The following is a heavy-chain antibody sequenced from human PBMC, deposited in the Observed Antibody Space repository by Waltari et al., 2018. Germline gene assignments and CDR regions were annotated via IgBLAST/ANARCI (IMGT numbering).Heavy chain of an antibody. CDR2: IYYSGST. J-gene: IGHJ2*01. CDR1: GGSIRRGGYY. V-gene: IGHV4-31*03. Sequence: QVQLQESGPGLVKPSKTLSLTCTVPGGSIRRGGYYWRWIRQHPGQGLEWIGYIYYSGSTYYNPSLKSRVTISVDTSKNQFSLKLSSVTAADTAMYYCARTLRGWYFDLWGRGTLVTVSS. D-gene: IGHD3-16*01. CDR3: ARTLRGWYFDL.